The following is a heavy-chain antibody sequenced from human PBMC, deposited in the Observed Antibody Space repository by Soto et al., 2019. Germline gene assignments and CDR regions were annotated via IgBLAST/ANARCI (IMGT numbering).Heavy chain of an antibody. CDR2: MNPNSGNT. CDR3: ARDTGGWFDP. CDR1: GYTFTSCD. V-gene: IGHV1-8*01. Sequence: ASVKVSCKASGYTFTSCDINWVRQATGQGREGMGRMNPNSGNTGYAQKFQGRVTMTRNTTISTAYMQLSSLRSELTAVYYCARDTGGWFDPWGKGTLVTVS. D-gene: IGHD7-27*01. J-gene: IGHJ5*02.